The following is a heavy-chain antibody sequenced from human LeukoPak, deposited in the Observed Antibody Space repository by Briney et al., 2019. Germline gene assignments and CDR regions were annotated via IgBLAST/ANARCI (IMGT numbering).Heavy chain of an antibody. CDR1: GFTFSNSA. D-gene: IGHD1-26*01. CDR3: AAELYSGTYGRCCSFAF. J-gene: IGHJ4*02. V-gene: IGHV1-58*02. Sequence: PVKVSCKASGFTFSNSAMQWVRQARGQRLEWIGWIIVGSGNTHYAQNFQERLTITRDMSTNTAYMELSSLRSEDTAVYYCAAELYSGTYGRCCSFAFWGQGTLVTVSS. CDR2: IIVGSGNT.